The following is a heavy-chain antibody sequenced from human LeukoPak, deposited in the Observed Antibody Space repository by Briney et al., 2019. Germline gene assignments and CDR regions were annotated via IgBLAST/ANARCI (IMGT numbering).Heavy chain of an antibody. D-gene: IGHD1-26*01. CDR2: IYSGGST. Sequence: GGSLRLSCAASGFTFSNAWMSWVRQAPGKGLEWVSIIYSGGSTYYADSVKGRFTISRGNSKNTLYLQMNSLRVEDTALYYCARDQGVGATTGLDFDIWGQGTRVTVS. V-gene: IGHV3-66*01. CDR1: GFTFSNAW. J-gene: IGHJ3*02. CDR3: ARDQGVGATTGLDFDI.